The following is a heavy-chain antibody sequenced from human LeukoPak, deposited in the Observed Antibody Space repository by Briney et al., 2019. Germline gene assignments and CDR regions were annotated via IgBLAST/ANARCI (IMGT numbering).Heavy chain of an antibody. D-gene: IGHD2-2*01. Sequence: GGSLRVSCAASGFTFSSYSMNWVRQAPGKGLEWVSSISSSSSYIYYADSVKGRFTISRDNAKDSLYLQMNSLRAEDTAVYYCARAGVVVPAAMRYFDYWGQGTLVTVSS. CDR2: ISSSSSYI. CDR1: GFTFSSYS. V-gene: IGHV3-21*01. CDR3: ARAGVVVPAAMRYFDY. J-gene: IGHJ4*02.